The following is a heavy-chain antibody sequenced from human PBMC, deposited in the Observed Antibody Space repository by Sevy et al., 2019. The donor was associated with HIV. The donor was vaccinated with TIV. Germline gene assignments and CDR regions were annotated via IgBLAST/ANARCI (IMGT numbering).Heavy chain of an antibody. D-gene: IGHD6-13*01. CDR2: SNPSGGYT. CDR3: ASLAAASGLDYMDV. CDR1: GYTLTSHY. J-gene: IGHJ6*03. V-gene: IGHV1-46*01. Sequence: ASVKVSCKASGYTLTSHYMHWVRQAPGQGLEWMGISNPSGGYTRYEQKFQGRVIMTRDTSTSTAYMELSSLRSDDTAVYYCASLAAASGLDYMDVWGKGTTVTVSS.